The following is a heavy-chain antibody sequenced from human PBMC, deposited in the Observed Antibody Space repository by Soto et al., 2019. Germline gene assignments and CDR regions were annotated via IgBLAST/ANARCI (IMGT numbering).Heavy chain of an antibody. CDR2: IIPIFGTA. Sequence: SVKVSCKATGYTFTSYAISWVRQAPGQGLEWMGGIIPIFGTANYAQKFQGRVTITADESTSTAYMELSSLRSEDTAVYYCARDSYYDFWSGYNTYYYYYGMDVWGQGTAVTVSS. CDR3: ARDSYYDFWSGYNTYYYYYGMDV. CDR1: GYTFTSYA. D-gene: IGHD3-3*01. V-gene: IGHV1-69*13. J-gene: IGHJ6*02.